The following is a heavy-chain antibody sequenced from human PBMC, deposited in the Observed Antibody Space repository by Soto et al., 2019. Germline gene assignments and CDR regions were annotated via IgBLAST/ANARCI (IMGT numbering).Heavy chain of an antibody. V-gene: IGHV4-30-4*01. J-gene: IGHJ6*02. CDR2: IYYSGST. D-gene: IGHD6-19*01. Sequence: SETLSLTCSFSGCSINNGDYYWSWIRQPPEKGLEWIGYIYYSGSTYYNPSLKSRITINPDTSKNQFSLQLNSVIPEDTAVYYCARKGIAVAGRVHSGMDVWGQGTAVTVSS. CDR1: GCSINNGDYY. CDR3: ARKGIAVAGRVHSGMDV.